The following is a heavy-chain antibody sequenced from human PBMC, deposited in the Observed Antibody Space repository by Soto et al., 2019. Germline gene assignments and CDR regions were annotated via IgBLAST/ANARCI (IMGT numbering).Heavy chain of an antibody. V-gene: IGHV4-34*01. Sequence: SETLSLTCAVYGGSFSGYYWSWIRQPPGKGLEWIGEINHSGSTNYSPSLKSRVTISVDTSKNQFSLKLSSVTAADTAVYYCARALFLGYCSGGSCHRRFDPWGQGTLVTVSS. D-gene: IGHD2-15*01. J-gene: IGHJ5*02. CDR2: INHSGST. CDR1: GGSFSGYY. CDR3: ARALFLGYCSGGSCHRRFDP.